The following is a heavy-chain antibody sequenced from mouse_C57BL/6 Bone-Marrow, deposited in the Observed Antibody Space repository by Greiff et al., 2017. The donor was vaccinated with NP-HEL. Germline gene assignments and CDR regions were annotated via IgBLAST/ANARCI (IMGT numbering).Heavy chain of an antibody. V-gene: IGHV14-3*01. D-gene: IGHD1-1*01. CDR3: ARGGGLLLRSIGMDY. Sequence: EVQLKESVAELVRPGASVKLSCTASGFTFKNTYMHWVKQRPEQGLEWIGRIDPANGNTKYAAKFQGKATITADTSSNTAYLQLSSLTSEDTAIYSCARGGGLLLRSIGMDYWGQGTSVTVSS. CDR1: GFTFKNTY. CDR2: IDPANGNT. J-gene: IGHJ4*01.